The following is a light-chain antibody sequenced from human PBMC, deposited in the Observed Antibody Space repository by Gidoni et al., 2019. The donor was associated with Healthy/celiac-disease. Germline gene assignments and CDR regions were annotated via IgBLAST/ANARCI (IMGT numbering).Light chain of an antibody. J-gene: IGKJ4*01. Sequence: EIVLTQSPATLSLSPGERATLSCRASQSVSSYLAWYQQKPGQAPRLLIYDASNRATGIPARFSCSGSGTDFTLTISSLEPEDCAVYYCQQRSNWLTFGGXTKVEIK. CDR3: QQRSNWLT. CDR2: DAS. CDR1: QSVSSY. V-gene: IGKV3-11*01.